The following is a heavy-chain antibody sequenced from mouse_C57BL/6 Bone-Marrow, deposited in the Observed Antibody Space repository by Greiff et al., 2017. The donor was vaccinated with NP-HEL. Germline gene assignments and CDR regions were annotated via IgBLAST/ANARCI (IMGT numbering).Heavy chain of an antibody. CDR2: ISSGGSYT. D-gene: IGHD2-4*01. V-gene: IGHV5-6*01. J-gene: IGHJ3*01. CDR1: GFTFSSYG. Sequence: EVQLVESGGDLVKPGGSLKLSCAASGFTFSSYGMSWVRQTPDKRLAWVATISSGGSYTYYPDSVKGRFTISRDNAKNTLYLQMSSLKSEDTAMYYCARHDYDSWFAYWGQGTLVTVSA. CDR3: ARHDYDSWFAY.